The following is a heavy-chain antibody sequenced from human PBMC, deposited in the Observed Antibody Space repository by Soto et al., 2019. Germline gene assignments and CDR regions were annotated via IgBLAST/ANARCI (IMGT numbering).Heavy chain of an antibody. CDR3: AREFSKYGYFDY. CDR1: GGSISSYY. CDR2: IYTSGST. V-gene: IGHV4-4*07. D-gene: IGHD3-10*01. Sequence: SEALSLTCTVSGGSISSYYWSWIRQPAGKGLEWIGRIYTSGSTNYNPSLKSRVTMSVDTSKNQFSLKLSSVTAADTAVYYCAREFSKYGYFDYWGQGTLVTVSS. J-gene: IGHJ4*02.